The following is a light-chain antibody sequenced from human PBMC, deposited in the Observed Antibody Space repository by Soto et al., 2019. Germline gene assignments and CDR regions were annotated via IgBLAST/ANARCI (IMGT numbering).Light chain of an antibody. CDR3: AAWDDSLSGSYV. CDR2: RND. CDR1: SSNIGSNY. V-gene: IGLV1-47*01. Sequence: QAVVTQPPSASGTPGQRVTISCSGSSSNIGSNYVYWYQQLPGTAPKLLIYRNDQRPSGVPDRISGSKSGTSASLAISGLRSEDEADYYCAAWDDSLSGSYVFGTGTKLTVL. J-gene: IGLJ1*01.